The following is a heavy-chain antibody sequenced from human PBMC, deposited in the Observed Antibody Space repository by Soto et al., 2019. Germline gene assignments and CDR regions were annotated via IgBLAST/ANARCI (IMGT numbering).Heavy chain of an antibody. CDR2: ISYDGSNK. Sequence: QVQLVESGGGVVQPGRSLRLSCAASGFTFSSYGMHWVRQAPGKGLEWVAVISYDGSNKYYADSVKGRFTISRDNSKNTLYLQMNSLRAEDTAVYSCAKQSSGDYYDSSGWGTDYFDYWGQGTLVTVSS. V-gene: IGHV3-30*18. CDR3: AKQSSGDYYDSSGWGTDYFDY. D-gene: IGHD3-22*01. J-gene: IGHJ4*02. CDR1: GFTFSSYG.